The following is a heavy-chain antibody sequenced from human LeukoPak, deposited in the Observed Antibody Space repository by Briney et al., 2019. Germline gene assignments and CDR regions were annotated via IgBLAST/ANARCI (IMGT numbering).Heavy chain of an antibody. D-gene: IGHD1-26*01. Sequence: GGSLRLSCAASGXTFSSYAVSWVRQAPGKGLEWVSAISGSGSTYYADSVKGRFTISRDNSKNTLYLQMNSLRAEDTAVYYCAKVGATVFDYWGQGTLVTVSS. CDR2: ISGSGST. CDR1: GXTFSSYA. J-gene: IGHJ4*02. V-gene: IGHV3-23*01. CDR3: AKVGATVFDY.